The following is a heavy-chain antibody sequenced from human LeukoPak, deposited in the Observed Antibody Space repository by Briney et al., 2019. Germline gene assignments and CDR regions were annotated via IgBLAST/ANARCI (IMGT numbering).Heavy chain of an antibody. CDR3: ARELPETLEWLLED. CDR1: GFTFSDYY. CDR2: ISSSGSTI. D-gene: IGHD3-3*01. V-gene: IGHV3-11*04. J-gene: IGHJ4*02. Sequence: GGSLRLSCAASGFTFSDYYMSWIRQAPGKGLEWVSYISSSGSTIYYADSVKGRFTISRDNAKNSLYLQMNSLRAEGTAVYYCARELPETLEWLLEDWGQGTLVTVSS.